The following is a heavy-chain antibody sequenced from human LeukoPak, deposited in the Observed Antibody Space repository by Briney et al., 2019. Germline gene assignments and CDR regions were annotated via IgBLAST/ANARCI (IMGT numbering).Heavy chain of an antibody. CDR1: GGSISSYY. Sequence: PSETLSLTCTVSGGSISSYYWSWIRQPPGKGLEWIGYIYYSGSTNYNPSLKSRVTISVDTSKNQFSLKLSSVTAADTAVYYCARILLWFGELSNYYYYYGMDVWGQGTTVTVSS. CDR2: IYYSGST. J-gene: IGHJ6*02. D-gene: IGHD3-10*01. CDR3: ARILLWFGELSNYYYYYGMDV. V-gene: IGHV4-59*12.